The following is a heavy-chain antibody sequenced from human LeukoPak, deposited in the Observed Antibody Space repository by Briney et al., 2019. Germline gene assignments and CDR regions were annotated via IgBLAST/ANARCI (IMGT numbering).Heavy chain of an antibody. CDR1: GFIFSDHY. D-gene: IGHD6-13*01. V-gene: IGHV3-72*01. Sequence: GGSLRLSCAVSGFIFSDHYMDWVRQAPGKGLEWVGRTRNKANSYTTEYAASVMGRFTISRDHSKNSLFLQMNSLNTEDTAVYYCTRECSSSGYYYFDSWGQGTLVTVSP. CDR2: TRNKANSYTT. J-gene: IGHJ4*02. CDR3: TRECSSSGYYYFDS.